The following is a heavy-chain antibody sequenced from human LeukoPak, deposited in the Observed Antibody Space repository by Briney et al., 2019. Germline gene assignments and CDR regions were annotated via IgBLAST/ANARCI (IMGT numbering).Heavy chain of an antibody. D-gene: IGHD4-17*01. CDR1: GFTFRSYV. CDR2: ISGSGGST. J-gene: IGHJ4*02. Sequence: GGSLRLSCAASGFTFRSYVMNWVRQAPGKGLRWVSTISGSGGSTLYADPVKGRFTISRDNSKNTLHLQMNSLRAEDTAVYYCARDRDYGTFDYWGQGTLVTVSS. CDR3: ARDRDYGTFDY. V-gene: IGHV3-23*01.